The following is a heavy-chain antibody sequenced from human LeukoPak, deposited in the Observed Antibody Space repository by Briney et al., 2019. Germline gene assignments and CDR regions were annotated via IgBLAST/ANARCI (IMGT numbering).Heavy chain of an antibody. Sequence: PSETLSLTCAVYGGSFSGYYWSWIRQHPGKGLEWIGYIYYSGSTYYNPSLKSRVTISVDTSKNQFSLKLSSVTAADTAVYYCARAGLDSSGYYYPRRAEYFQHLGQGTLVTVSS. CDR2: IYYSGST. CDR1: GGSFSGYY. D-gene: IGHD3-22*01. J-gene: IGHJ1*01. CDR3: ARAGLDSSGYYYPRRAEYFQH. V-gene: IGHV4-34*01.